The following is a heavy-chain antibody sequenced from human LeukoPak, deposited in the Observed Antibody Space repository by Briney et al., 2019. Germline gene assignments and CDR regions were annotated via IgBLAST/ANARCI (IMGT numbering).Heavy chain of an antibody. J-gene: IGHJ4*02. V-gene: IGHV1-2*04. CDR2: INPNSGGT. CDR1: GYTFTGYY. D-gene: IGHD6-13*01. Sequence: GASVKVSCKASGYTFTGYYMHWVRQAPGQGLEWMGWINPNSGGTNYAQKFQGWVTMTRDTSISTAYMERSRLRSDDTAVYYCARGGRIAAAARGFGYWGQGTLVTVSS. CDR3: ARGGRIAAAARGFGY.